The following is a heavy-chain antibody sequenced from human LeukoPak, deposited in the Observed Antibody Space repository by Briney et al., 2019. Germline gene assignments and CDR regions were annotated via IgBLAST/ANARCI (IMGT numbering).Heavy chain of an antibody. J-gene: IGHJ4*02. Sequence: GGSLRLSCAASGFTFSSYAMSWVRQAPGKGLEWVSYISSSGSTIYYADSVKGRFTISRDNAKNSLYLQMNSLRAEDTAVYYCAKSPLWSGYYVDYWGQGTLVTVSS. D-gene: IGHD3-3*01. CDR3: AKSPLWSGYYVDY. CDR2: ISSSGSTI. V-gene: IGHV3-48*04. CDR1: GFTFSSYA.